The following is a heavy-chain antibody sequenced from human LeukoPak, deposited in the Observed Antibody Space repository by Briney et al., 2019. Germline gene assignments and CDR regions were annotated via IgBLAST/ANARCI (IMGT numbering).Heavy chain of an antibody. J-gene: IGHJ4*02. CDR3: ARGPPYGDYYFDY. V-gene: IGHV3-53*01. D-gene: IGHD4-17*01. CDR1: GFTVSSNY. CDR2: IYSGGST. Sequence: GGSLRLSFAASGFTVSSNYMSWVRQAPGKGLEWVSVIYSGGSTYYADSVKGRFTISRDNSKNTLYLQMNSLRAEDTAVYYCARGPPYGDYYFDYWGQGTLVTVSS.